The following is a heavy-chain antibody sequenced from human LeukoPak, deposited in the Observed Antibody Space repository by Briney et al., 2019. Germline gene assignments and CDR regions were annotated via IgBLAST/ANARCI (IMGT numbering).Heavy chain of an antibody. CDR3: ARASGQYDSSGYYSDY. CDR2: IIPILGIA. J-gene: IGHJ4*02. CDR1: GGTFSSYA. Sequence: GASVKVSCKASGGTFSSYAISWVRQAPGQGLEWMGRIIPILGIANYAQKFQGRVTITADKSTSTAYMELSSLRSEDTAVYYCARASGQYDSSGYYSDYWGQGTLVTVSS. D-gene: IGHD3-22*01. V-gene: IGHV1-69*04.